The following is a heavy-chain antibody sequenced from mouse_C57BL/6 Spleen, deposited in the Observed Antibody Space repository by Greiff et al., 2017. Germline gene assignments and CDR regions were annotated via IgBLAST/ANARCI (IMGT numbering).Heavy chain of an antibody. CDR1: GFTFSDYG. CDR3: ARWGVYYYAMDY. V-gene: IGHV5-17*01. J-gene: IGHJ4*01. CDR2: ISSGSSTI. Sequence: DVMLVESGGGLVKPGGSLKLSCAASGFTFSDYGMHWVRQAPEKGLEWVAYISSGSSTIYYADTVKGRFTISRDNAKNTLFLQMTSLRSEDTAMYYCARWGVYYYAMDYWGQGTSVTVSS.